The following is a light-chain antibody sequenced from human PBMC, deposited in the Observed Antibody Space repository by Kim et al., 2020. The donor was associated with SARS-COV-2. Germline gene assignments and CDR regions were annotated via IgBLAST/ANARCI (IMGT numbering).Light chain of an antibody. CDR2: DVT. J-gene: IGLJ3*02. CDR1: SSDIGHYNF. CDR3: SSYTSITTVV. Sequence: QSALTQPASVSGSPGQSITISCTGTSSDIGHYNFVSWYQQHPGEAPKLIIYDVTERPSGVSNRFSGSKSGNTASLTISGLQAEDEADYYCSSYTSITTVVFGGGTKLTVL. V-gene: IGLV2-14*03.